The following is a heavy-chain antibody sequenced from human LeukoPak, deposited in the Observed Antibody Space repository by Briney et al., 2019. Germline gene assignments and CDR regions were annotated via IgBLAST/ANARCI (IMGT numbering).Heavy chain of an antibody. J-gene: IGHJ6*03. Sequence: PGGSLRLSCAASGFTFSSYGMSWVRQAPGKGLEWVSAISGSGGSTYYADSVKGRFTISRDNSKNTLYLQMNSLRAEDTAVYYCAKVYGSGMVGYYYMDVWGKGTTVTISS. V-gene: IGHV3-23*01. D-gene: IGHD3-10*01. CDR2: ISGSGGST. CDR3: AKVYGSGMVGYYYMDV. CDR1: GFTFSSYG.